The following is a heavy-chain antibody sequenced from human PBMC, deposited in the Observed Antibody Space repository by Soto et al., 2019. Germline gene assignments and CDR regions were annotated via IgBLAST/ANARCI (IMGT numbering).Heavy chain of an antibody. J-gene: IGHJ4*02. D-gene: IGHD1-26*01. Sequence: GGSLRLSCAASGFTFSNSWMHWVRQAPGKGLVWVSYINSDGSTTTYADSVKGRFTISRDNAKNTVYLQITSLTAEDTAVYYCAGDRSYTTDYWGQGTLVTVSS. CDR2: INSDGSTT. CDR1: GFTFSNSW. CDR3: AGDRSYTTDY. V-gene: IGHV3-74*01.